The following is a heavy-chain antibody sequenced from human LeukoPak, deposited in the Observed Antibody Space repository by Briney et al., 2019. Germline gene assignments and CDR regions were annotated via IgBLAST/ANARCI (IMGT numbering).Heavy chain of an antibody. Sequence: PGGSLRLSCAASGFSFGTYSMNWVRLTPGKGLEWVSYISGSGTTIYYADSVRGRFTISRDNAKNSLFLQMNSLRDEDTAVYYCAREPTTNCFDSWGQGTLVTVFS. J-gene: IGHJ5*01. D-gene: IGHD1-1*01. CDR1: GFSFGTYS. CDR2: ISGSGTTI. CDR3: AREPTTNCFDS. V-gene: IGHV3-48*02.